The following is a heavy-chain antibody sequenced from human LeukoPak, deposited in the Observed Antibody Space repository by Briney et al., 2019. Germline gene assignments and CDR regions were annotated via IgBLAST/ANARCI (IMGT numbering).Heavy chain of an antibody. J-gene: IGHJ4*02. CDR1: HFISSYY. CDR3: TRQWFGELFSVFDY. D-gene: IGHD3-10*01. Sequence: SETLSLTCTVSHFISSYYWSWIRQPPGKGLEWIGYISYSGSTHYNPSLKSRLTISIDTSKNQFSLKLPSVTAADTAVYYCTRQWFGELFSVFDYWGQGSLVTVSS. CDR2: ISYSGST. V-gene: IGHV4-59*08.